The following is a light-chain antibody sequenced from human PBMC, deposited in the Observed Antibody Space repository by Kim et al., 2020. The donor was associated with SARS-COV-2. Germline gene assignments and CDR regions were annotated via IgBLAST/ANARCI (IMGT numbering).Light chain of an antibody. Sequence: DIQLTQSPSFLSASVGDRVTITCRASQGISSYLAWYQQKPGKAPNLLIYGASTLQSGVPSRFSGSGSGTEFTLTISSLQPEDCATYYCQQLNSYPRTFGGGTKVDIK. CDR1: QGISSY. V-gene: IGKV1-9*01. CDR2: GAS. J-gene: IGKJ4*01. CDR3: QQLNSYPRT.